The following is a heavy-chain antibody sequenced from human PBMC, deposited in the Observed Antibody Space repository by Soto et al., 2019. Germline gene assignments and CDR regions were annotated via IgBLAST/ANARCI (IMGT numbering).Heavy chain of an antibody. Sequence: QVQLQQWGAGLLKPSETLSLTCAVYGGSLSDYYWNWLRQPPGKGLECIGEVNHRGSISYNPSLRSRVDISIDTAMTQFSLKLRSVTAADTAVYYCARYQWNPGAFDPWGPGTQVIVSS. D-gene: IGHD1-20*01. CDR2: VNHRGSI. CDR3: ARYQWNPGAFDP. J-gene: IGHJ5*02. V-gene: IGHV4-34*01. CDR1: GGSLSDYY.